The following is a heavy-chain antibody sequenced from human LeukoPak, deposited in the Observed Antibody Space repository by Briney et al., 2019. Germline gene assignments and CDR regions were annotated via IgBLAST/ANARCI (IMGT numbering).Heavy chain of an antibody. CDR3: AKDGSGSYYYYYYYYGMDV. CDR1: GFTFSSYG. V-gene: IGHV3-30*18. J-gene: IGHJ6*02. D-gene: IGHD3-10*01. CDR2: ISYDGSNK. Sequence: TGGSLRLSCAASGFTFSSYGMHWVRQAPGTGLEWVAVISYDGSNKYYADSVKGRFTISRDNSKNTLYLQMNSLRAEDTAVYYCAKDGSGSYYYYYYYYGMDVWGQGTTVTVSS.